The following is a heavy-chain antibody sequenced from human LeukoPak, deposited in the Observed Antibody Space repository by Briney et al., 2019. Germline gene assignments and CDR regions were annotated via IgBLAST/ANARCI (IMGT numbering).Heavy chain of an antibody. J-gene: IGHJ5*02. D-gene: IGHD1-1*01. CDR3: ARSLSTPSQYNWNDGVVWFDP. Sequence: ASVKVSCKASGGSFDNYAVSWVREAPGLGLEWMGRIIPMLAKTNRAQKFQDRVTITADKSTGTVYMELSSLRSEDTAVYYCARSLSTPSQYNWNDGVVWFDPLGQGTLVTVSS. CDR2: IIPMLAKT. V-gene: IGHV1-69*04. CDR1: GGSFDNYA.